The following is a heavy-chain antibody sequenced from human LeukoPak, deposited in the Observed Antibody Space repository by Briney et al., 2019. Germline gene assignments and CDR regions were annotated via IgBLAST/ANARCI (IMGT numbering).Heavy chain of an antibody. Sequence: SETLSLTCTVSGRSISSSSYYWGWIRQPPGKGLEWIGSIYYSGSTYYNPSLKSRVTISVDTSKNQFSLKLSSVAAADTAVYYCASTPGSADYWGQGTLVTVSS. D-gene: IGHD3-10*01. CDR2: IYYSGST. J-gene: IGHJ4*02. CDR3: ASTPGSADY. V-gene: IGHV4-39*01. CDR1: GRSISSSSYY.